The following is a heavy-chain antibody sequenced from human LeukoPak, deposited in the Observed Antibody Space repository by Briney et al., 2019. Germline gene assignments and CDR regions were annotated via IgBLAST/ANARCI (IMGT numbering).Heavy chain of an antibody. V-gene: IGHV1-2*04. D-gene: IGHD3-10*01. CDR2: INPNSGGT. CDR3: ARGPILLWSPGGAFDI. CDR1: GYTFTGYY. Sequence: GASVKVSCKASGYTFTGYYMHWVRQAPGQGLEWMGWINPNSGGTNYAQKFQGWVTMTRDTSISTAYMELSRLRSDDTAVYYCARGPILLWSPGGAFDIWGQGTMVTVSS. J-gene: IGHJ3*02.